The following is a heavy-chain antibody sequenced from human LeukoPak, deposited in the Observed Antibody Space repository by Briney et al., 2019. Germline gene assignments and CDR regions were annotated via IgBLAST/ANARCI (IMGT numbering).Heavy chain of an antibody. D-gene: IGHD2-21*02. CDR2: IRPKANNYAT. CDR1: GFTFIYYT. CDR3: SRHEALPGDY. Sequence: GGPLRLSCVASGFTFIYYTMNWVRQAPGKGLQWVGHIRPKANNYATAYAASVKGRFAISRDDSKNTAYLQLNSLKTEDTAVYYCSRHEALPGDYWGQGTLVTVSS. V-gene: IGHV3-73*01. J-gene: IGHJ4*02.